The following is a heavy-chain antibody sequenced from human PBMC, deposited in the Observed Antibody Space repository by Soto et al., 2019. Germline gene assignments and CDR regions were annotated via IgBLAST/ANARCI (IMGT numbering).Heavy chain of an antibody. CDR3: ASLYSPLA. Sequence: QVQLVESGGGVVQPGRSLRLSCAASGFTVSSYAMHWVRQAPGKGLEWVAVISYDGSNKYYADSVKGRFTISRDNSKNALYLQMTSLRAEDTAVYYCASLYSPLAWGQGTLVTVSS. V-gene: IGHV3-30-3*01. CDR1: GFTVSSYA. CDR2: ISYDGSNK. D-gene: IGHD2-15*01. J-gene: IGHJ4*02.